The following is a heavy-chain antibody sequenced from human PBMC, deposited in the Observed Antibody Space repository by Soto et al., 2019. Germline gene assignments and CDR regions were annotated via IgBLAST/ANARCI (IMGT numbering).Heavy chain of an antibody. CDR1: GGSISSYY. J-gene: IGHJ4*02. CDR2: IYYSGST. V-gene: IGHV4-59*08. Sequence: QVQLQESGPGLVKPSETLSLTCTVSGGSISSYYWSWIRQPPGKGLEWIGYIYYSGSTNYNPSLKSRVTRSVDPSTNQFSLKLSSVTAADTAVYYCARHRADDCFDYWGQGTLVTVSS. CDR3: ARHRADDCFDY.